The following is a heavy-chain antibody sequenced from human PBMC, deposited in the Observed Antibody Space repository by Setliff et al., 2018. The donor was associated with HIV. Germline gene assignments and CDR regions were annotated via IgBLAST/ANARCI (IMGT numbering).Heavy chain of an antibody. CDR1: GGTFSSYA. Sequence: GASVKVSCKASGGTFSSYAISWVRQAPGQGLEWMGGIIPIFGTANYAQKFQGRVTITADESTSTAYMELSRLRSDDTAVYYCARGSLLGYFDWLFPDWGQGTLVTVSS. CDR2: IIPIFGTA. D-gene: IGHD3-9*01. CDR3: ARGSLLGYFDWLFPD. V-gene: IGHV1-69*13. J-gene: IGHJ4*02.